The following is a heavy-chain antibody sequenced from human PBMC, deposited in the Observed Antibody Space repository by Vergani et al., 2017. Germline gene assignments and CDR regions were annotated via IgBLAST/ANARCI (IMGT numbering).Heavy chain of an antibody. J-gene: IGHJ6*03. CDR1: GFTFSSYA. CDR2: ISGSGGST. CDR3: ARGVGAYSDMDV. V-gene: IGHV3-23*01. D-gene: IGHD3-16*01. Sequence: EVQLLESGGGLVQPGGSLRLSCAASGFTFSSYAMSWVRQAPGKGLGWVSAISGSGGSTYYADSVKGRFPISRDNSKNTLYLQMNSLRAEGTAVYYCARGVGAYSDMDVWGKGTTVTVSS.